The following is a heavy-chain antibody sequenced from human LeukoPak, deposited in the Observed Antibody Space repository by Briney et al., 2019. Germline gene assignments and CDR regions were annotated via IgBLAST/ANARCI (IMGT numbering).Heavy chain of an antibody. J-gene: IGHJ4*02. Sequence: ASVKVSCKASGYTFTSYGISWVRQAPGQGLEWMGWISAYNGNTNYAQKLQGRVTMTTDTSTSTAYMELRSLRSDDTAVYYCARIPDYDSSGYYSDYWGQGTLVTVSS. CDR1: GYTFTSYG. D-gene: IGHD3-22*01. V-gene: IGHV1-18*01. CDR2: ISAYNGNT. CDR3: ARIPDYDSSGYYSDY.